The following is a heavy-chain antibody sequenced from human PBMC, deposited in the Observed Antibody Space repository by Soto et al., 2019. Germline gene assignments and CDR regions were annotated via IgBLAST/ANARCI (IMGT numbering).Heavy chain of an antibody. J-gene: IGHJ4*01. D-gene: IGHD6-19*01. CDR1: GYTFTSYA. CDR3: ARPSRYSSGWYEKGAFDY. V-gene: IGHV1-3*01. CDR2: INAGNGNT. Sequence: ASVKVSCKASGYTFTSYAMHWVRQAPGQRLEWMGWINAGNGNTKYSQKFQGRVTITRDTSASTAYMELSSLRSEDTAVYYCARPSRYSSGWYEKGAFDYWGHGTLVTVSS.